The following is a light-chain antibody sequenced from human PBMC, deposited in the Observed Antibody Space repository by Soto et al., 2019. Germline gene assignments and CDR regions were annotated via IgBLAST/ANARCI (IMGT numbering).Light chain of an antibody. Sequence: EILLSQSPATLSVSPGGRATLSCRASQSISDTLAWYQQKPGQAPRLLIYGASTRATDVPDRFSGSGSGADFTLSISRLEPEDFAVYYCQQYGSSPPRTFGQGTKVDIK. V-gene: IGKV3-20*01. CDR2: GAS. J-gene: IGKJ1*01. CDR1: QSISDT. CDR3: QQYGSSPPRT.